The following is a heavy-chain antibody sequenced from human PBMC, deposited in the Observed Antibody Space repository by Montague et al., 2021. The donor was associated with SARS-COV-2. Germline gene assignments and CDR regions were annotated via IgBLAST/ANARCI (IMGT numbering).Heavy chain of an antibody. CDR3: ARVKQQLVVYYYYYMDV. D-gene: IGHD6-13*01. CDR2: ISSSGGTI. CDR1: GFTFSDYY. Sequence: SLRLSCAASGFTFSDYYMSWIRQAPGKGLEWVSYISSSGGTICYADSVKGRFTISRDNAKNSLYLQMNSLRAEDTAVYYCARVKQQLVVYYYYYMDVLGKGTTVTASS. V-gene: IGHV3-11*01. J-gene: IGHJ6*03.